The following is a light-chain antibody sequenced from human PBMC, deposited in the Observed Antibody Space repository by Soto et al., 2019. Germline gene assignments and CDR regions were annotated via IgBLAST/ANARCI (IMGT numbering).Light chain of an antibody. CDR1: QSVSSSY. Sequence: EIVLTQSPGTLSLSPGERATLSCRASQSVSSSYLAWYQQKPGQAPRLLIYGASSRATGIPDRFSGSGSGTDFTLTSSRLEPEDFAVYYCQQYGSSPETFGQGTKLESK. J-gene: IGKJ2*01. CDR3: QQYGSSPET. CDR2: GAS. V-gene: IGKV3-20*01.